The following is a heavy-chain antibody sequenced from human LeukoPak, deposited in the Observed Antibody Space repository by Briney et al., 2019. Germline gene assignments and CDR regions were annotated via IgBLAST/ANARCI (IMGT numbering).Heavy chain of an antibody. J-gene: IGHJ6*02. CDR2: IYYSGST. CDR1: GGSISSYY. D-gene: IGHD2-21*01. V-gene: IGHV4-59*01. Sequence: PSETLSLTCTVSGGSISSYYWSWIRQPPGKGLEWIGYIYYSGSTNYNPSLKSRVTISVDTSKNQFSLKLSSVTAADTAVYYCARDRRGGVVGMDVWGQGTTVTVSS. CDR3: ARDRRGGVVGMDV.